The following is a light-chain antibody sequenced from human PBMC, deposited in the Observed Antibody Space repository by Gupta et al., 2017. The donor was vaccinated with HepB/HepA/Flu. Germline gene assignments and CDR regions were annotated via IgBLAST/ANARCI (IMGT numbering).Light chain of an antibody. CDR1: SSDVGAYDY. J-gene: IGLJ2*01. CDR2: DVT. Sequence: AMTQPRPVSGSPGQSVPISCTGTSSDVGAYDYVTWYQQHPGNAPKLIISDVTKRPSVVPDRFSGSKSGNTASLTISSLQAEDAAEYYCSSFAGSYNYVIFGEGTTLTGL. CDR3: SSFAGSYNYVI. V-gene: IGLV2-11*01.